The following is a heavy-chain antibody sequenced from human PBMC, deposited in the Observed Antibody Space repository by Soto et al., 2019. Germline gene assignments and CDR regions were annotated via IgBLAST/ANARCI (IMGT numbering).Heavy chain of an antibody. V-gene: IGHV1-69*01. CDR2: IIPFFGSP. Sequence: QVQLVQSGSEVQKPGSSVKVSCKASGDTFSSYAISCVRQAPGQGLEWMGGIIPFFGSPKFAQKFQGRLTITADESTSTAYMQLSSLRSEDTAVYYCAVGDPSDYWGQGTLITVSS. CDR1: GDTFSSYA. J-gene: IGHJ4*02. CDR3: AVGDPSDY. D-gene: IGHD2-21*02.